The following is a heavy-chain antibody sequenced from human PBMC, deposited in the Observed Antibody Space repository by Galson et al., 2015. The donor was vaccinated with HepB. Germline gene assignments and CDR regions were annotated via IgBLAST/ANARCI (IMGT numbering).Heavy chain of an antibody. CDR3: ARQRWDCSGGSCSQLMDV. Sequence: QSGAEVKKPGESLKISCKGSGYSFTSYWIGWVRQMPGKGLEWMGIIYPGDSDTRYSPSFQGQVTISADKSISTAYLQWSSLKASDTAMYYCARQRWDCSGGSCSQLMDVWGKGTTVTVSS. CDR2: IYPGDSDT. V-gene: IGHV5-51*01. CDR1: GYSFTSYW. D-gene: IGHD2-15*01. J-gene: IGHJ6*04.